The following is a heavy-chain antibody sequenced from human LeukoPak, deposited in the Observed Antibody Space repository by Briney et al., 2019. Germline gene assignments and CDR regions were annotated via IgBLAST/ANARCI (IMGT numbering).Heavy chain of an antibody. CDR1: GFTFSTYA. Sequence: PGGSLRLSCATSGFTFSTYAMNWVRQAPGKGLEWVSAISGSGGRTYYADSLEGRFTISRDNSKNTLYLQMNSLRAEDTAVYYCAKVFYRPTLIAVVTKGHFDYWGQGTLVTVSA. V-gene: IGHV3-23*01. CDR3: AKVFYRPTLIAVVTKGHFDY. J-gene: IGHJ4*02. D-gene: IGHD3-22*01. CDR2: ISGSGGRT.